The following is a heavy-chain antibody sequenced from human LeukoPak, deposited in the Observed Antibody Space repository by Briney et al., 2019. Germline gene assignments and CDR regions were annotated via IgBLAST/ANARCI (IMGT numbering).Heavy chain of an antibody. V-gene: IGHV3-23*01. Sequence: GGSLRLSCAASGFTFRIYAMSWVRQAPGKGLEWVSAFSGSGGSTYYADSVKGRFTISRDNSKNTLYLQMNSLRAEDTAVYYCARGSRGTVTMDWGQGTLVTVSS. CDR2: FSGSGGST. CDR3: ARGSRGTVTMD. J-gene: IGHJ4*02. D-gene: IGHD4-17*01. CDR1: GFTFRIYA.